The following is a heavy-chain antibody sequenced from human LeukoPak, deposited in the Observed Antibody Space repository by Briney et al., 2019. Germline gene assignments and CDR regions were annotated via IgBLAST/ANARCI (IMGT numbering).Heavy chain of an antibody. V-gene: IGHV3-21*01. CDR1: GFTFSGYS. Sequence: GGSLRLSCAASGFTFSGYSMNWVRQAPGKGLEWVSSISSSSSYIYYADSVKGRFTISRDNAKNSLYLQMNSLRAEDTAVYYCARDGYYYDSSGYLNWFDPWGQGTLVTVSS. D-gene: IGHD3-22*01. CDR2: ISSSSSYI. J-gene: IGHJ5*02. CDR3: ARDGYYYDSSGYLNWFDP.